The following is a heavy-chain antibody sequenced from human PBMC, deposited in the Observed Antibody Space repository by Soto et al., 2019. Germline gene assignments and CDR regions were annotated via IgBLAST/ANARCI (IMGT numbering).Heavy chain of an antibody. V-gene: IGHV3-33*08. CDR3: ARDSGGDYHNYYMDV. Sequence: GGSLRLSCAASGFTFSTYAMSWVRQAPGKGLEWVTIIWYDGSKKNYTDSVKGRFTTSRDNSKNTLYLQMNSLRVEDTAVYYCARDSGGDYHNYYMDVWGKGTTVTVSS. CDR2: IWYDGSKK. D-gene: IGHD4-17*01. J-gene: IGHJ6*03. CDR1: GFTFSTYA.